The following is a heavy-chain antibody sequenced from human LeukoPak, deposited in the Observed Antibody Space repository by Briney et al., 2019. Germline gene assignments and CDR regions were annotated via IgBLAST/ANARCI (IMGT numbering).Heavy chain of an antibody. CDR2: IYYSGST. D-gene: IGHD3-22*01. J-gene: IGHJ4*02. V-gene: IGHV4-59*01. Sequence: KPSETLSLTCTVSGGSISSYYWSWIRQPPGKGLEWIGYIYYSGSTNHNPSLKSRVTISVDTSKNQFSLKLSSVTAADTAVYYCARGYDSSGYNYWGQGTLVTVSS. CDR1: GGSISSYY. CDR3: ARGYDSSGYNY.